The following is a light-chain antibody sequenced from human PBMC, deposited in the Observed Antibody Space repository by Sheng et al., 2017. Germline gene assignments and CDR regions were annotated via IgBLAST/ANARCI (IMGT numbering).Light chain of an antibody. V-gene: IGKV3D-15*01. CDR3: QHYDTSPVWWT. J-gene: IGKJ1*01. Sequence: ETVMTQSPATLSVSPGERATLSCRASQSVSSNLAWYQQKPGQAPRLLIYGASTRATGVPDRFSGSGSGTDFTLTISRLEPEDSAVYYCQHYDTSPVWWTFGQGTKIEIK. CDR2: GAS. CDR1: QSVSSN.